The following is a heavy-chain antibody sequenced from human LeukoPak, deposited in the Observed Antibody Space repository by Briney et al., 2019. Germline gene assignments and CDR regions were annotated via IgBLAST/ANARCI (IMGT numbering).Heavy chain of an antibody. CDR2: FDPEDGET. CDR3: ARGSNWNDEFDY. Sequence: ASVKVSCKVSGYTLTELSMHWVRQAPGKGLEWMGGFDPEDGETIYAQKFQGRVTMTEDTSTDTAYMELSSLRSEDTAVYYCARGSNWNDEFDYWGQGTLVTVSS. CDR1: GYTLTELS. V-gene: IGHV1-24*01. D-gene: IGHD1-1*01. J-gene: IGHJ4*02.